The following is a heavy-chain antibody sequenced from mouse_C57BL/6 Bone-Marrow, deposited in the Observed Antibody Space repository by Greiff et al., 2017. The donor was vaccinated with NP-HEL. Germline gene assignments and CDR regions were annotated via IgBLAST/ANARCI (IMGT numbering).Heavy chain of an antibody. CDR3: TGQYGSSYDY. CDR2: IDPETGGT. V-gene: IGHV1-15*01. D-gene: IGHD1-1*01. CDR1: GYTFTDHE. Sequence: QVQLKESGAELVRPGASVTLSCKASGYTFTDHEMHWVKQTPVHGLEWIGAIDPETGGTAYNQKFKGKAILTADKSSSTAYMVLRSLTSEDSAVYYCTGQYGSSYDYWGQGTTLTVSS. J-gene: IGHJ2*01.